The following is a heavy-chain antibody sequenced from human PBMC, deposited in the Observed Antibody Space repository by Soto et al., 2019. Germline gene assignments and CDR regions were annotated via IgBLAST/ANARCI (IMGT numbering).Heavy chain of an antibody. CDR2: IIPIFGTA. D-gene: IGHD2-21*01. J-gene: IGHJ2*01. Sequence: QVQLLQSGAEVKKPGSSVKVSCKASGGTFSSYAISWVRQAPGQGLEWMGGIIPIFGTANYAQKFQGRVTSTADESTRTAYMELSSLRSEDTAVYYCARRMAINIPPVGSWYFDLWGRGTLVTVSS. CDR1: GGTFSSYA. CDR3: ARRMAINIPPVGSWYFDL. V-gene: IGHV1-69*01.